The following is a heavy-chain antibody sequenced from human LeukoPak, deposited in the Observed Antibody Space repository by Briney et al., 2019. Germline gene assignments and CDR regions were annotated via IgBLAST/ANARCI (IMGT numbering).Heavy chain of an antibody. J-gene: IGHJ4*02. V-gene: IGHV3-30*04. Sequence: GGSLRLSCAASGFTFSSYAMHWVRQAPGKGLEWVAVISYDGSNKYYADSVKGRFTISRDNSKNTLHLQMNSLRAEDTAVYYCANYYGSGSWSLVWGQGTLVTVSS. CDR3: ANYYGSGSWSLV. CDR1: GFTFSSYA. D-gene: IGHD3-10*01. CDR2: ISYDGSNK.